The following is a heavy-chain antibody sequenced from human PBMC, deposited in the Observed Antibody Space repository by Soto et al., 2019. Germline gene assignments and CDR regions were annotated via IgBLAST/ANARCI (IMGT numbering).Heavy chain of an antibody. CDR2: VYPGESDT. CDR1: GYSFRSYW. CDR3: PPSHFLIGHSPTLHGYYSLAV. V-gene: IGHV5-51*01. J-gene: IGHJ6*03. Sequence: GESLKICWKGSGYSFRSYWIGWVRQMPGKGVEEMGIVYPGESDTRYSPSFQGQGTISADKSISTAYLQWSSLKASDTAMYYCPPSHFLIGHSPTLHGYYSLAVWGKGPXVTVSS. D-gene: IGHD3-3*02.